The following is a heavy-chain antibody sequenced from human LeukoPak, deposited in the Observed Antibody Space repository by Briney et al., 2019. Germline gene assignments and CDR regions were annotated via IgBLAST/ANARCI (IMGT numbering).Heavy chain of an antibody. D-gene: IGHD5-18*01. CDR2: IKQDGSEK. Sequence: PGGSLRLSCAASGFTFSSYWMSWVRQAPGKGLEWVANIKQDGSEKYYVDSVKGRFTISRDNAKNSLNLQMNSLRAEDTAVYYCARDEVQLSLDGYYYYGMDVWGQGTTVTVSS. J-gene: IGHJ6*02. CDR1: GFTFSSYW. CDR3: ARDEVQLSLDGYYYYGMDV. V-gene: IGHV3-7*01.